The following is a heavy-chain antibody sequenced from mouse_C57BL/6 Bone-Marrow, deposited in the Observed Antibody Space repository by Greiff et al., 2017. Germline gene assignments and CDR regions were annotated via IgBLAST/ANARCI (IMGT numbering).Heavy chain of an antibody. Sequence: EVQLQQSGAELVRPGASVKLSCTASGFNIKDDYMHWVKQRPEQGLEWIGWIDPENGDTEYASKFQGKATIPADTSSNTAYLQLSSLTSEDTAVYYCMIYDGPYYFDYWGQGTTLTVSS. D-gene: IGHD2-3*01. CDR3: MIYDGPYYFDY. V-gene: IGHV14-4*01. CDR1: GFNIKDDY. J-gene: IGHJ2*01. CDR2: IDPENGDT.